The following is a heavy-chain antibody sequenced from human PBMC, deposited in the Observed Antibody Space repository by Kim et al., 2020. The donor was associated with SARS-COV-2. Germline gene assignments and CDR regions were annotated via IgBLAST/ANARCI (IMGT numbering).Heavy chain of an antibody. J-gene: IGHJ6*03. CDR3: ARDGETNYYYYYYMDV. Sequence: DSVKGRFTISRDNAKNSLFLQMNSLRPEDSALYYCARDGETNYYYYYYMDVWGKGTAVTVSS. V-gene: IGHV3-9*01.